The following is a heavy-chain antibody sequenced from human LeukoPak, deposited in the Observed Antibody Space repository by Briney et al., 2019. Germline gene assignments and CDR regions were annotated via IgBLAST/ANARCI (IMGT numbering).Heavy chain of an antibody. J-gene: IGHJ4*02. V-gene: IGHV4-61*01. CDR1: GDSVRSASSY. D-gene: IGHD2-2*01. CDR3: AREYCSSTTCYFDY. Sequence: SETLSLTCTVSGDSVRSASSYWRWIRQPPGTGLEWIGYIYYSGNTNYNPSLKSRVTMSVDTSKNQFSLKLSSVIAADTAVYYCAREYCSSTTCYFDYWGQGTLVTVSS. CDR2: IYYSGNT.